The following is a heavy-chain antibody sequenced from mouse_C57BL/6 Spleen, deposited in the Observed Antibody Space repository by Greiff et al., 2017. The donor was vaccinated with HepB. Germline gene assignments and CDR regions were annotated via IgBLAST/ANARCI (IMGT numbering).Heavy chain of an antibody. CDR1: GYSFTGYY. CDR2: INPSTGGT. J-gene: IGHJ1*03. CDR3: ARPSQAWYLDV. Sequence: VQLQQSGPELVKPGASVKISCKASGYSFTGYYMNWVKQSPEKSLEWIGEINPSTGGTTYNQKFKANATLTVDKSSSTAYLQLKRLTSEASAVYYCARPSQAWYLDVWGTGTTVPGPS. V-gene: IGHV1-42*01. D-gene: IGHD3-2*02.